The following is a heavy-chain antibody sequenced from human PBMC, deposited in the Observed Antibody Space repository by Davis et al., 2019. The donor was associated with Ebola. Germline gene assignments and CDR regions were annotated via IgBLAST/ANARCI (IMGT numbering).Heavy chain of an antibody. D-gene: IGHD3-9*01. CDR1: GGSISSYY. CDR3: ARERRYFGWWSSRVHDK. CDR2: IYYSGTT. Sequence: PSETLSLTCTVSGGSISSYYWSWIRQPPGKGLEWIGYIYYSGTTSYNPSLKSRLTISIDTSKNQFSLKLSSVTAADTAVYYCARERRYFGWWSSRVHDKWGQGILVLVSS. V-gene: IGHV4-59*01. J-gene: IGHJ4*02.